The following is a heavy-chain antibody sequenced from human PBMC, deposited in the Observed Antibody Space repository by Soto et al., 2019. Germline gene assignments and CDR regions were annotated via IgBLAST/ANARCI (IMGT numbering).Heavy chain of an antibody. CDR3: ASPQVAGDALLDRFFDF. CDR1: GFTFSDHF. CDR2: AKTRSKRIET. V-gene: IGHV3-72*01. J-gene: IGHJ2*01. D-gene: IGHD6-19*01. Sequence: EVQLVESGGGLVQPGGSLRLSCAASGFTFSDHFMDWVRQTPGKGLEWVARAKTRSKRIETQYAESVKGRITVSRDDLRNSVFLQMNTLKTDDTAVYYCASPQVAGDALLDRFFDFWGRGTLVTVSS.